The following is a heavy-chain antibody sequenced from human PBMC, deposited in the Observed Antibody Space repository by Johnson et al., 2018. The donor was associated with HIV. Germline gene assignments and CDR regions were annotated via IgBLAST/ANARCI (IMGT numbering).Heavy chain of an antibody. CDR3: AKDEFKWELLHI. V-gene: IGHV3-23*04. CDR2: LSGTGDST. CDR1: GFSFSSYA. D-gene: IGHD1-26*01. J-gene: IGHJ3*02. Sequence: VQLVESGGGVVRPGRSLRLSCTASGFSFSSYAMSWVRQAPGKGLEWVSALSGTGDSTYYADSVKGRFTISRDNSKNTLYLQMNSLRAEDTAVYYCAKDEFKWELLHIWGQGTMVTVSS.